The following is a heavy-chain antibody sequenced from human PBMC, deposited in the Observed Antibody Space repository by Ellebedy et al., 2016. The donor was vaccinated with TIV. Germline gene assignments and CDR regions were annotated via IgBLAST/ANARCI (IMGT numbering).Heavy chain of an antibody. D-gene: IGHD7-27*01. Sequence: GESLKISCAASGFTFTNAWVSWVRQAPGKGLEWVGRIKSKTDAGTRDFAAPVKGRFLISRDDSKSTVYLQMTSLKIEETAVYYCSAGTGKTDFDYWGQGTLVTVSS. CDR1: GFTFTNAW. J-gene: IGHJ4*02. CDR3: SAGTGKTDFDY. CDR2: IKSKTDAGTR. V-gene: IGHV3-15*01.